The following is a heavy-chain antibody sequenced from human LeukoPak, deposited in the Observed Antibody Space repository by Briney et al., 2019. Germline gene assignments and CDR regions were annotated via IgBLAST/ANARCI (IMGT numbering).Heavy chain of an antibody. CDR2: ISYDGSNK. D-gene: IGHD2-21*02. CDR1: GFTFSSYA. V-gene: IGHV3-30*04. Sequence: GGSLRLSCAASGFTFSSYAMSWVRQAPGKGLEWVAVISYDGSNKYYADSVKGRFTISRDNSKNTLYLQMNSLRAEDTAVYYCARNLVMTAMGAIDAFDIWGQGTMVTVSS. CDR3: ARNLVMTAMGAIDAFDI. J-gene: IGHJ3*02.